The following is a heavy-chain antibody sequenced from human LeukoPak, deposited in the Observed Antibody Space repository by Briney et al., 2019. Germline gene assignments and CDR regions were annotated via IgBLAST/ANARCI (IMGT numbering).Heavy chain of an antibody. J-gene: IGHJ6*03. V-gene: IGHV3-33*06. CDR1: GFTFSSYG. CDR2: IWYDGSNK. D-gene: IGHD3-3*01. CDR3: AKGYYGRTNPYYYYYMDV. Sequence: GRSLRLSCAASGFTFSSYGMHWVRQAPGKGLEWVAVIWYDGSNKYYADSVKGRFTISRDNSKNTLYLQMNSLRAEDTAVYYCAKGYYGRTNPYYYYYMDVWGKGTTVTVSS.